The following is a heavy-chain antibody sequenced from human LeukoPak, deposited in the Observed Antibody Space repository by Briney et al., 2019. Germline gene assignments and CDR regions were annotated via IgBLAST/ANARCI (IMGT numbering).Heavy chain of an antibody. V-gene: IGHV3-7*05. CDR1: GFTFSSYW. Sequence: PGRSLRLSCAASGFTFSSYWMHWVRQAPGKGLEWVANIKQDGSEKYYVDSVKGRFTISRDNAKNSLYLQMNSLRAEDTAVYYCARAAAGIYFDYWGQGTLVTVSS. CDR2: IKQDGSEK. J-gene: IGHJ4*02. D-gene: IGHD6-13*01. CDR3: ARAAAGIYFDY.